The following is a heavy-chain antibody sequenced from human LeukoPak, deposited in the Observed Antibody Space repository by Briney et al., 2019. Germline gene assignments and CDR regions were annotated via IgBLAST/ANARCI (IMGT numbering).Heavy chain of an antibody. V-gene: IGHV3-23*01. J-gene: IGHJ5*02. CDR2: ISGSGGST. CDR1: GFTFSSYA. Sequence: GGSLRLSCAASGFTFSSYAMSWVRLAPGEGLEWVSAISGSGGSTYYADSVKGRFTISRDNSKNTLYLQMNRLRAEDTAVYYCAKDPDSSGWYSNWFDPWGERTLVTVSS. CDR3: AKDPDSSGWYSNWFDP. D-gene: IGHD6-19*01.